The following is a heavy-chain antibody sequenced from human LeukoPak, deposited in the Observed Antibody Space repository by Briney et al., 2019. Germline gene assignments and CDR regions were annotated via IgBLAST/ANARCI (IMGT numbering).Heavy chain of an antibody. D-gene: IGHD3-10*01. CDR1: GGSISSSSDY. CDR3: ASSTMVRGVTY. V-gene: IGHV4-39*01. CDR2: IYYSGST. Sequence: SETLSLTCTVSGGSISSSSDYWGWIRQPPGKGLEWIGSIYYSGSTYYNPSLKSRVTISVDTSKNQFSLKLSSVTAADTAVYYCASSTMVRGVTYWGQGTLVTVSS. J-gene: IGHJ4*02.